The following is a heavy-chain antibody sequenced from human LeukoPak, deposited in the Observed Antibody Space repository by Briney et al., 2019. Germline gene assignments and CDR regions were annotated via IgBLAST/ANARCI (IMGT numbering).Heavy chain of an antibody. J-gene: IGHJ5*02. CDR2: INPNSGGT. Sequence: ASVKVSCKASGYTFTGYYMHWVRQAPGQGLEWMGRINPNSGGTNYAQTFQGRVTMTRDTSISTAYMELSRLRSDDTAVYYCARDRALDSGSLGFDPWGQGTLVTVSS. D-gene: IGHD1-26*01. CDR1: GYTFTGYY. V-gene: IGHV1-2*06. CDR3: ARDRALDSGSLGFDP.